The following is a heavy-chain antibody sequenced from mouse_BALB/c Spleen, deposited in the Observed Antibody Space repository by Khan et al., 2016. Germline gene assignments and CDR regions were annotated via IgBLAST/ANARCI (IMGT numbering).Heavy chain of an antibody. J-gene: IGHJ3*01. D-gene: IGHD1-1*01. CDR2: INPSSGYT. V-gene: IGHV1-4*01. CDR3: ARRYGSYGSSFFAY. CDR1: GYTFTSYT. Sequence: VQLQESGAELARPGASVKMSCKASGYTFTSYTMYWVKQRPGKGLEWIGYINPSSGYTNYTKKFTVKATFTADNSSSTTYMQLRSLTSEDSGVSYCARRYGSYGSSFFAYWGQGTLVTVSA.